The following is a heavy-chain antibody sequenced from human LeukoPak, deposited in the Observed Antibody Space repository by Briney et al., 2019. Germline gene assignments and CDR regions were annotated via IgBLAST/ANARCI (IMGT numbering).Heavy chain of an antibody. V-gene: IGHV3-30*02. CDR1: GFSFSSYG. Sequence: GGSLRLSCAGSGFSFSSYGMHWVRQAPGKGLEWMAFIRSDGSNKYYADSVKGRFTISRDNSKNTLYLQMNSLRAEDTAVYYCARGGWWGDFDYWGQGTLITVSS. CDR3: ARGGWWGDFDY. CDR2: IRSDGSNK. D-gene: IGHD2-8*02. J-gene: IGHJ4*02.